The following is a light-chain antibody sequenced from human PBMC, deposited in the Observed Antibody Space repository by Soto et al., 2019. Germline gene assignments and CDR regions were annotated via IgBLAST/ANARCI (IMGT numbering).Light chain of an antibody. CDR3: QQYGSSPFT. CDR1: QSVSSSY. V-gene: IGKV3-20*01. Sequence: EIVLTQSPGTLSLSPGERATLSCRASQSVSSSYLAWYQQKPGQAPRLLIYGASSRATGIPDRCSGSGSGTDCTLTISREEPEDFAVDYGQQYGSSPFTFGPGTKVDIK. CDR2: GAS. J-gene: IGKJ3*01.